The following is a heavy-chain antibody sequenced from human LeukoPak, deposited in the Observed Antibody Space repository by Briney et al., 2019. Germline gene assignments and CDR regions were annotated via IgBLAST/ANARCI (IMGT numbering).Heavy chain of an antibody. CDR1: GYTFTSYD. Sequence: ASVKVSCKASGYTFTSYDINWVRQATGQGLEWMGWMNPNSGNTGYARKFQGRVTMTRNTSISTAYMELSSLRSEDTAVYYCARRNKATIFGVVIQPMYYMDVWGKGTTVTVSS. J-gene: IGHJ6*03. V-gene: IGHV1-8*01. CDR3: ARRNKATIFGVVIQPMYYMDV. CDR2: MNPNSGNT. D-gene: IGHD3-3*01.